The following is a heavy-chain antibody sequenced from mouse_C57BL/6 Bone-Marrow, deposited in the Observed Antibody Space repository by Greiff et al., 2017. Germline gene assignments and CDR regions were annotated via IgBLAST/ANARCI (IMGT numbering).Heavy chain of an antibody. D-gene: IGHD2-4*01. CDR3: ARREAMITTSYYAMDY. V-gene: IGHV1-69*01. CDR2: IDPSDSYT. J-gene: IGHJ4*01. CDR1: GYTFTSYW. Sequence: QVQLQQPGAELVMPGASVKLSCKASGYTFTSYWMHWVKQRPGQGLEWIGEIDPSDSYTYYTQKFKGKSTLTVDKSSSTAYMQLSSLTSEDSAVYYCARREAMITTSYYAMDYWGQGTSVTVSS.